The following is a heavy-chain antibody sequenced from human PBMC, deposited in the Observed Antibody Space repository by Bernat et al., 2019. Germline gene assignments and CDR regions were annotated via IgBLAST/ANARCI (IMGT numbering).Heavy chain of an antibody. CDR1: GFTFSNYW. Sequence: EVQLVESGEGFVQPGGSLRLSCAASGFTFSNYWMHWVRQAPGKGLVWVSRISSDGSTTSYADSVKGRFTISRDNAKNTLFLQMNSLSAEDTAVYFCAREGSDTPYNWFDPWGQGTLVTVSS. V-gene: IGHV3-74*01. CDR3: AREGSDTPYNWFDP. J-gene: IGHJ5*02. CDR2: ISSDGSTT. D-gene: IGHD5-18*01.